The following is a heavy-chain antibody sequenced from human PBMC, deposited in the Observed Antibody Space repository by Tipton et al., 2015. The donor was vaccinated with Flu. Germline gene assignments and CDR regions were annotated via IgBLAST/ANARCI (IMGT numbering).Heavy chain of an antibody. V-gene: IGHV4-4*07. J-gene: IGHJ5*02. Sequence: TLSLTCTVSGGSMSSYYWSWIRQPAGKGLEWIGRIYTSGSAIHNPSLKSRVTMSVDTSNNQLSLKLTSVTAADTAVYYCARQGLAVRDSGSYYGFDPWGQGTLVTVSS. D-gene: IGHD3-10*01. CDR2: IYTSGSA. CDR3: ARQGLAVRDSGSYYGFDP. CDR1: GGSMSSYY.